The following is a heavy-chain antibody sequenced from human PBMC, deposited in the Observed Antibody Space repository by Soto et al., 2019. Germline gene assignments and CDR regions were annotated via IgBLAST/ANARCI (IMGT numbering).Heavy chain of an antibody. CDR3: ARDMSGGSVDY. CDR1: GFTFSDYY. D-gene: IGHD2-15*01. Sequence: GGSLRLSCAASGFTFSDYYMSWIRQAPGKGLEWVSYISSSSSYTNYADSVKGRFTISRDNAKNSLYLQMNSLRAEDTAVYYCARDMSGGSVDYWGQGTLVTVSS. J-gene: IGHJ4*02. V-gene: IGHV3-11*06. CDR2: ISSSSSYT.